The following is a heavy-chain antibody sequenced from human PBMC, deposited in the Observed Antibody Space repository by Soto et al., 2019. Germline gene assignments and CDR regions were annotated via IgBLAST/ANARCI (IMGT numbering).Heavy chain of an antibody. CDR3: ARVSSIAARTYYYYYYYMDV. CDR1: GGSISSYY. V-gene: IGHV4-59*01. D-gene: IGHD6-6*01. CDR2: IYYSGST. J-gene: IGHJ6*03. Sequence: SETLSLTCTVSGGSISSYYWSWIRQPPGKGLEWIGYIYYSGSTNYNPSLKSLVTISVDTSKNQFSLKLSSVTAADTAVYYCARVSSIAARTYYYYYYYMDVWGKGTTVTVSS.